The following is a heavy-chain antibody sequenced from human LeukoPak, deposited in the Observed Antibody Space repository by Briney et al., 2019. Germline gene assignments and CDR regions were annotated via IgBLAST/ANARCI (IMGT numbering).Heavy chain of an antibody. CDR3: ARWDDSAWAFGN. Sequence: PSETLSLTCTVSGGSISSGSYYWSWIRQPAGKGLEWIGRIYTSGSTNYNPSLKSRVTISVDTSKNQLSLGLTSVTAADTAVYYCARWDDSAWAFGNWGPGTLVTVSS. V-gene: IGHV4-61*02. D-gene: IGHD6-19*01. CDR2: IYTSGST. CDR1: GGSISSGSYY. J-gene: IGHJ4*02.